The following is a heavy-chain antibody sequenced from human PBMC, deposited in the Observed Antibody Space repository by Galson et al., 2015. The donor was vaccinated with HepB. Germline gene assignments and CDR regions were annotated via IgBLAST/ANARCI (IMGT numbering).Heavy chain of an antibody. CDR3: ARPYYDSNDAFDI. V-gene: IGHV4-34*01. CDR2: INHSEST. CDR1: GGSFSGYY. J-gene: IGHJ3*02. D-gene: IGHD3-22*01. Sequence: LSLTCAVYGGSFSGYYWSWIRQPPGKGLEWIGEINHSESTNYNPSLKSRVTISVDTSKNQFSLKLSSVTAADTAVYYCARPYYDSNDAFDIWGQGTMVTVSS.